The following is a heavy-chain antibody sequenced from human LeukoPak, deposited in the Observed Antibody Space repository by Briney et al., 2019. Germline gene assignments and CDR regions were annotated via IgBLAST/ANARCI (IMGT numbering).Heavy chain of an antibody. CDR1: GISFSSYW. J-gene: IGHJ4*02. Sequence: TGGSLRLSCVASGISFSSYWMAWVRQAPGKGLEWVANIKYDGTHKFYADSVKGRFTISRDNAKNSLFLEMNSLTADDTAVYFCASSHDSSGNDWGQGTLVTVSS. CDR3: ASSHDSSGND. D-gene: IGHD3-22*01. V-gene: IGHV3-7*01. CDR2: IKYDGTHK.